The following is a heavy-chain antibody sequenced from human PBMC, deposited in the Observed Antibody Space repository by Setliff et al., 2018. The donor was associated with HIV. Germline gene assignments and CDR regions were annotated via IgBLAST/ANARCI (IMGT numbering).Heavy chain of an antibody. D-gene: IGHD3-10*01. CDR2: ISSSSSTI. V-gene: IGHV3-48*01. Sequence: PSETLSLTCTVSGGSISSSSYYWGWIRQPPGKGLEWVSYISSSSSTIYYADSVKGRFTISRDNAKNTLYLQMHGLRPEDTAVYYCAKRSGNYADYWGQGTLVTVSS. CDR1: GGSISSSS. J-gene: IGHJ4*02. CDR3: AKRSGNYADY.